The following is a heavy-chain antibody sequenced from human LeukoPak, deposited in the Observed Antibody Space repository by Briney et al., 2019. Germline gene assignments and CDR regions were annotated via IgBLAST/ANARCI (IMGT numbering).Heavy chain of an antibody. CDR1: GFTFSSYW. CDR3: ARDLRLRYFDWFDAFDI. V-gene: IGHV3-74*01. Sequence: PGGSLRLSCAASGFTFSSYWMHWVRQAPGKGLVWVSRINSDGSSTSYADSVKGRFTISRDNAKNTLYLQMNSLRAEDTAVYYCARDLRLRYFDWFDAFDIWGQGTMVTVSS. J-gene: IGHJ3*02. D-gene: IGHD3-9*01. CDR2: INSDGSST.